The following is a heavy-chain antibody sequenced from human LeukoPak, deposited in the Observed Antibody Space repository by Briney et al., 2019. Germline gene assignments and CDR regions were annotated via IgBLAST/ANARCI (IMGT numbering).Heavy chain of an antibody. CDR1: GGSISSSSYY. Sequence: SETLSPTCTVSGGSISSSSYYWGWIRQPPGKGLEWIGSIYYSGSTYYNPSLKSRVTISVDTSKNQFSLKLSSVTAADTAVYYCARGHRFDPWGQGTLVTVSS. V-gene: IGHV4-39*01. CDR2: IYYSGST. CDR3: ARGHRFDP. J-gene: IGHJ5*02.